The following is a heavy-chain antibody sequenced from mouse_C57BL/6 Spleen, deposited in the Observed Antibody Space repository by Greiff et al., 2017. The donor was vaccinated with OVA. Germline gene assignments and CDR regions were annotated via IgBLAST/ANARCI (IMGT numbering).Heavy chain of an antibody. J-gene: IGHJ3*01. CDR2: INYDGSST. D-gene: IGHD3-2*02. V-gene: IGHV5-16*01. CDR3: AGQLRLRGACAY. Sequence: EVQVVESEGGLVQPGSSMKLSCTASGFTFSDYYMAWVRQVPEKGLEWVANINYDGSSTNYLDSLKSRFIISRDNAKNILYLQMSSLKSEDTATYYCAGQLRLRGACAYWGQGTLVTVSA. CDR1: GFTFSDYY.